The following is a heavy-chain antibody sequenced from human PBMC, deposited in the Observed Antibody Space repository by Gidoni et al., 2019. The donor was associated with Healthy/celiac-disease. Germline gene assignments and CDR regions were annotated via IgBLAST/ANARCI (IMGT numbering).Heavy chain of an antibody. Sequence: YYNPSLKSRVTISVDTSKNQFSLKLSSVTAADTAVYYCARQGGWFDPWGQGTLVTVSS. J-gene: IGHJ5*02. D-gene: IGHD3-16*01. CDR3: ARQGGWFDP. V-gene: IGHV4-39*01.